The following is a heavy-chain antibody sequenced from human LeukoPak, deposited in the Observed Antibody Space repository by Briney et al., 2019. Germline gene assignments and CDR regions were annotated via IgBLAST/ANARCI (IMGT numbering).Heavy chain of an antibody. Sequence: ASVKVSCKASGYTFTTYDINWVRQAPGQGLEWMGWMNPKSGNSGFVQKFQGRVTMTWRTSVSTAYMELDSLTSEDTAVYYCGRSAGYGPLDYWGQRTLVTVSS. D-gene: IGHD5-12*01. J-gene: IGHJ4*02. CDR3: GRSAGYGPLDY. CDR1: GYTFTTYD. CDR2: MNPKSGNS. V-gene: IGHV1-8*01.